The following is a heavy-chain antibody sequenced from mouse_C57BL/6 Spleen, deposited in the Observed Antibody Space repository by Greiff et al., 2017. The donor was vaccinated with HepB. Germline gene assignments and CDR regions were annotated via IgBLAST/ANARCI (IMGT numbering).Heavy chain of an antibody. V-gene: IGHV1-9*01. CDR3: ARKDGYYGGFAY. CDR1: GYTFTGYW. CDR2: ILPGSGST. D-gene: IGHD2-3*01. Sequence: VQLQQSGAELMKPGASVKLSCKATGYTFTGYWIEWVKQRPGHGLEWIGEILPGSGSTNYNEKFKGKATFTADTSSNTAYMQLSSLTTEDSAICDGARKDGYYGGFAYWGQGTRVTFSA. J-gene: IGHJ3*01.